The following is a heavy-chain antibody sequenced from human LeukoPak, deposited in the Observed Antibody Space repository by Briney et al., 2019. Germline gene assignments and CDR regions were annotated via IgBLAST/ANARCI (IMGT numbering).Heavy chain of an antibody. CDR3: AREAPTLVATIPSPYYYYMDV. J-gene: IGHJ6*03. D-gene: IGHD5-12*01. V-gene: IGHV4-59*12. CDR1: GGSISSYY. Sequence: SETLSLTCTVSGGSISSYYWSWIRQPPGKGLEWIGYIYYSGSTNYNPSLKSRVTISVDTSKNQFSLKLSSVTAADTAVYYCAREAPTLVATIPSPYYYYMDVWGKGTTVTVSS. CDR2: IYYSGST.